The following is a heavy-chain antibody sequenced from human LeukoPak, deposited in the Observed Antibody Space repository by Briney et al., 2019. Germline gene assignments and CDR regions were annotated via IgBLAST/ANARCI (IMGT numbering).Heavy chain of an antibody. J-gene: IGHJ6*02. CDR3: ARETFVVVVAARQVEHGMDV. D-gene: IGHD2-15*01. V-gene: IGHV4-34*01. CDR2: INHSGST. Sequence: SETLSLTCAVYGGSFSGYYWSWIRQPPGKGLEWIGEINHSGSTNYNPSLKSRVTISVDTSKNQFSLKLSSVTAADTAVYYCARETFVVVVAARQVEHGMDVWGQGTTVTVSS. CDR1: GGSFSGYY.